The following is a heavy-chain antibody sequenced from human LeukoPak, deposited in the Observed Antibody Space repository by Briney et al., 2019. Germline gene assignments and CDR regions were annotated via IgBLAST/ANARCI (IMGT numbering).Heavy chain of an antibody. CDR1: GYTLTGYY. D-gene: IGHD2-2*01. Sequence: GASVKVFCNGSGYTLTGYYMHVVRQASRQGPEGMVLNNPNRVGIIHAQNFQDRVTMTRDASISTAYMELSRLRSADTAVYYCARDRCSSSRCYPDYWGQGTLVTVSS. V-gene: IGHV1-2*02. CDR2: NNPNRVGI. CDR3: ARDRCSSSRCYPDY. J-gene: IGHJ4*02.